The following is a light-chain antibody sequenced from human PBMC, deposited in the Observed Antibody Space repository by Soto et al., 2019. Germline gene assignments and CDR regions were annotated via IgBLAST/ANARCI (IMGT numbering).Light chain of an antibody. V-gene: IGKV3-20*01. CDR3: QQYGNSPRT. CDR2: GAS. Sequence: EIVLTQSPGTLSLSPGERATLSCRASQSVRSTYLAWYQQKPGQAPRLLIYGASSRATGIPDRFSGSGSGTDFTLTISRPEPEDFAVYFCQQYGNSPRTFGQGTRLEIK. J-gene: IGKJ5*01. CDR1: QSVRSTY.